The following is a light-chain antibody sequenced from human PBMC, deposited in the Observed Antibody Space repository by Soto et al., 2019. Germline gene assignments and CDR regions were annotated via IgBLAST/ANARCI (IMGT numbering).Light chain of an antibody. CDR1: QSVGSS. J-gene: IGKJ1*01. CDR3: QQYNNWPT. CDR2: GAS. Sequence: EILLTQSPGTLSLSPGEGATVCCRASQSVGSSFLAWFQHKPGQAPRLLIYGASTRATGIPARFSGSGSGTEFTLTISSLQSEDFAVYYCQQYNNWPTFGQGTKVDI. V-gene: IGKV3-15*01.